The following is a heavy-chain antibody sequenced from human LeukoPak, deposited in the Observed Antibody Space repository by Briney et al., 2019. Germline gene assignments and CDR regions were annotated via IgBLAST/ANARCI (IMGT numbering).Heavy chain of an antibody. CDR1: GLTFSNAW. V-gene: IGHV3-15*01. CDR3: TTAPDSLGY. CDR2: IKSKTNGGTT. D-gene: IGHD2-21*02. J-gene: IGHJ4*02. Sequence: PGGSLRLSCAVSGLTFSNAWMSWVRQAPGKWLEWVGRIKSKTNGGTTDYAAPVKGRFTISRDDSKNTLYLQMNNLKAEDTAVYYCTTAPDSLGYWGQGTLVTVSS.